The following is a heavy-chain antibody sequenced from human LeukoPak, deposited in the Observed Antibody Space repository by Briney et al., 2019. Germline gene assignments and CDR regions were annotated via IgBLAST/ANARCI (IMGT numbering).Heavy chain of an antibody. Sequence: GGSRRLPGPASGLTLSSYARNGVGQAPGRGLEWVPFISYDGSNKYYADSVKGRFTISRDNSKNTLYLQMNSLRAEDTAVYYCARDEGDGYNLGYFDYWGQGTLVTVSS. CDR2: ISYDGSNK. CDR3: ARDEGDGYNLGYFDY. CDR1: GLTLSSYA. D-gene: IGHD5-24*01. J-gene: IGHJ4*02. V-gene: IGHV3-30*04.